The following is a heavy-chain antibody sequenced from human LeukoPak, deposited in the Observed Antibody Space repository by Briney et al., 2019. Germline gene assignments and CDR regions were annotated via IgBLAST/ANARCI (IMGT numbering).Heavy chain of an antibody. V-gene: IGHV3-30*02. J-gene: IGHJ4*02. CDR1: GFTFSSYG. Sequence: SGGSLRLSCAASGFTFSSYGMHWVRQAPGKGLEWVAFIRYDGSNKYYADSVKGRFTISRDNSKNTLCLQMNSLRAEDTAVYYCAKEYSGYDYAFDYWGQGTLVTVSS. CDR2: IRYDGSNK. D-gene: IGHD5-12*01. CDR3: AKEYSGYDYAFDY.